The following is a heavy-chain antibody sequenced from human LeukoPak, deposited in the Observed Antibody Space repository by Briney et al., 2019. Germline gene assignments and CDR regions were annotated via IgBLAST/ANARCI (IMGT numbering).Heavy chain of an antibody. V-gene: IGHV4-61*02. CDR2: IYTSGST. CDR1: GGSISSGSYY. J-gene: IGHJ4*02. Sequence: SETLSLTCTVSGGSISSGSYYWSWIRQPAGKGLEWIGRIYTSGSTNYNPSLESRVTISVDTSKNQFSLKLSSVTAADTAVYYCATSGWYLLPGVYWGQGTLVTVSS. D-gene: IGHD6-19*01. CDR3: ATSGWYLLPGVY.